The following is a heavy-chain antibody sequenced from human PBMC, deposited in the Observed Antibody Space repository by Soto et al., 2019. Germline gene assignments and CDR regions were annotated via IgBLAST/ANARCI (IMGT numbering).Heavy chain of an antibody. CDR2: IYLGDSDT. CDR3: ARLEGPQYCTKGVCPLDY. V-gene: IGHV5-51*01. D-gene: IGHD2-8*01. J-gene: IGHJ4*02. CDR1: GYSFTSYW. Sequence: PGESLKISCKGSGYSFTSYWIGWVRQMPGKGLEWMGIIYLGDSDTRYSPSFQGQVTISADKSISTAYLQWSSLKASDTAMYYCARLEGPQYCTKGVCPLDYWGQGTLVTVSS.